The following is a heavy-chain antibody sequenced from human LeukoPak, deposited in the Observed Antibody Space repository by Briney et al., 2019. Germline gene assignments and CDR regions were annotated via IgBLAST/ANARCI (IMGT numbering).Heavy chain of an antibody. CDR2: INHSGST. CDR3: ARGQREWDSSGYYFPVRHFDY. J-gene: IGHJ4*02. CDR1: GGSFSGYY. D-gene: IGHD3-22*01. V-gene: IGHV4-34*01. Sequence: SETLSLTCAVYGGSFSGYYWSWIRQPPGKGLEWIGEINHSGSTNYNPSLKSRVTISVDTSKNQFSLKLNSVTAADTAVYYCARGQREWDSSGYYFPVRHFDYWGQGTLVTVSS.